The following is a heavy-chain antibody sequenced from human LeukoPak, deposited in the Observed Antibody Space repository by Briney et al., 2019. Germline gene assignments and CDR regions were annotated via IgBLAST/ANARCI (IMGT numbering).Heavy chain of an antibody. D-gene: IGHD4-17*01. CDR2: ISGSGGST. CDR1: GFTFSDYY. J-gene: IGHJ4*02. Sequence: PGGSLRLSCAASGFTFSDYYMSWIRQAPGKGLEWVSAISGSGGSTYYADSVKGRFTISRDNSKNTLYLQMNSLRAEDTAVYYCVKTYYGDYYYFDYWGQGTLVTVSS. CDR3: VKTYYGDYYYFDY. V-gene: IGHV3-23*01.